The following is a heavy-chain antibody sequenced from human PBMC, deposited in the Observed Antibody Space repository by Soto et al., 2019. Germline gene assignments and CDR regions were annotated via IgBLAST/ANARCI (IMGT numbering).Heavy chain of an antibody. J-gene: IGHJ6*02. CDR2: ISAYNGNT. Sequence: ASVKVSCKASGYTFTSYGISWVRQAPGQGLEWMGWISAYNGNTNYAQKLQGRVTMTTDTSTSTAYMELRSLRSDDTAVYYCAKEGGYSSSSLERFLGGMDVWGQGTTVTVSS. CDR1: GYTFTSYG. V-gene: IGHV1-18*04. CDR3: AKEGGYSSSSLERFLGGMDV. D-gene: IGHD6-13*01.